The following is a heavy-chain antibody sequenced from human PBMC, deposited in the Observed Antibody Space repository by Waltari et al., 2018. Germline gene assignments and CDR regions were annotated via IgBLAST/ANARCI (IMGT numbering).Heavy chain of an antibody. CDR1: GYTFSDYY. D-gene: IGHD3-10*01. J-gene: IGHJ3*01. CDR2: VEPEDGQE. CDR3: ATALGDNTSASRPFHL. Sequence: EVQLRQSGAELRKPGTPVKISCKASGYTFSDYYIHWVQQAPGKGLQWMELVEPEDGQERYAEKFQGRVTITADTSTDTAYLELSSLTSEDTAVFYCATALGDNTSASRPFHLWGQGTVITVSS. V-gene: IGHV1-69-2*01.